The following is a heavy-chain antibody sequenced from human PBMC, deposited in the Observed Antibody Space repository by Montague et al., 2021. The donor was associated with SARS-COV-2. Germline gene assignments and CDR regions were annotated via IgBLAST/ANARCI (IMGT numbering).Heavy chain of an antibody. V-gene: IGHV4-39*01. CDR1: GGSISSGTYY. D-gene: IGHD6-19*01. CDR3: ARRAQWQLSWFFDL. Sequence: SETLSLTCTVSGGSISSGTYYWGWVRQPPGKGLEWIGTINYSGKTYYNPSLKSQVTISVDTSKNQFSLKVTSVTAADTAVYCCARRAQWQLSWFFDLRGRGTLVTVSS. CDR2: INYSGKT. J-gene: IGHJ2*01.